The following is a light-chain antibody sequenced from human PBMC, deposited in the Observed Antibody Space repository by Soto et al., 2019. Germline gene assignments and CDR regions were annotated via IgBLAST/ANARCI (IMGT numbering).Light chain of an antibody. J-gene: IGKJ5*01. CDR1: QSVSSN. CDR2: GAS. CDR3: QQYKSWPPIT. V-gene: IGKV3-15*01. Sequence: ELVRTQSPATLSLSPGERSTISFRASQSVSSNLAWYQQKPGQAPRLLLYGASTRATGISTRFSGGGSGTAFTPTISGLQSEDSAVYYCQQYKSWPPITFGQGTRLEIK.